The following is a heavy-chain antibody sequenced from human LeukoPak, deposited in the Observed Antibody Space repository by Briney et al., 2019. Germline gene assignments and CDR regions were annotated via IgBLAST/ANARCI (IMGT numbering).Heavy chain of an antibody. CDR2: IYYSGST. Sequence: KPSETLSLTCTVSGDSISSFYWTWIRQSPGKGLEWIGYIYYSGSTNYNPSLKSRVTMSVDTSKNQFSLKLSSVTAADTAVYYCASGSIVGVLWGWGQGTLVTVSS. CDR1: GDSISSFY. J-gene: IGHJ4*02. CDR3: ASGSIVGVLWG. D-gene: IGHD1-26*01. V-gene: IGHV4-59*01.